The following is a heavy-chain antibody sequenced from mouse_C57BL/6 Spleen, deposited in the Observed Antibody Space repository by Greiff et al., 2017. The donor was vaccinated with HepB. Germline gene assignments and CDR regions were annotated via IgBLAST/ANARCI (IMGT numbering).Heavy chain of an antibody. CDR3: AKYDYDAGLAY. J-gene: IGHJ3*01. V-gene: IGHV1-82*01. CDR1: GYAFSSSW. Sequence: VQLQQSGPELVKPGASVKISCKASGYAFSSSWMNWVKQRPGKGLEWIGRIYPGDGDTNYNGKFKGKATLTADKSSSTAYMQLSSPTSEDSAVYFCAKYDYDAGLAYWGQGTLVTVSA. CDR2: IYPGDGDT. D-gene: IGHD2-4*01.